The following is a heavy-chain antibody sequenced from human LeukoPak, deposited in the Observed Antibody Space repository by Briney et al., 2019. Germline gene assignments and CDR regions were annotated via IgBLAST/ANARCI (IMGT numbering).Heavy chain of an antibody. J-gene: IGHJ3*02. Sequence: GGSLRLSCAASGFTFSTNDVSWVRQTPGKGLEWVSGISGTNGITYYADPVKGRFTISRDNSKNTLYLQMDSLRAEDTAIYLCAKGGYFSFDMWGQGTKVTVSS. CDR1: GFTFSTND. V-gene: IGHV3-23*01. D-gene: IGHD2-2*03. CDR3: AKGGYFSFDM. CDR2: ISGTNGIT.